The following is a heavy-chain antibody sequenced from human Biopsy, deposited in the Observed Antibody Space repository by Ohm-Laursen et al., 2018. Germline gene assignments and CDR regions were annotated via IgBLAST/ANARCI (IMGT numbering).Heavy chain of an antibody. CDR2: IFYDGSNT. Sequence: SFRLSCAASGFTFTNYGMQWVRQAPGKGLEWVAFIFYDGSNTYYADSVKGRFTISRDNSRDTLYLQMSSLRAEDAAVYYCSKDRYNYTPIGGFSMDVWGQGTTVTVSS. D-gene: IGHD5-18*01. V-gene: IGHV3-30*18. CDR3: SKDRYNYTPIGGFSMDV. CDR1: GFTFTNYG. J-gene: IGHJ6*02.